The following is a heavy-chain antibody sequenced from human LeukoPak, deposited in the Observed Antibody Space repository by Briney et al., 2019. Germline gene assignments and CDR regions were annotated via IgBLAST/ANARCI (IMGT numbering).Heavy chain of an antibody. CDR2: INHSGST. D-gene: IGHD5-24*01. CDR1: GGSFSGYY. Sequence: SETLSLTCAVYGGSFSGYYWSWIRQPPGKGLEWNGEINHSGSTNYNPSLKSRVTISVDTSKNQFSLKLSSVTAADTAVYYCARHGGGYYLNWGQGTLVTVSS. CDR3: ARHGGGYYLN. J-gene: IGHJ4*02. V-gene: IGHV4-34*01.